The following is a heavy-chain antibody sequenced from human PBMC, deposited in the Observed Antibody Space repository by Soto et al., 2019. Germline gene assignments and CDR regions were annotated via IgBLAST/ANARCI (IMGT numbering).Heavy chain of an antibody. V-gene: IGHV3-21*01. CDR3: ARGPIAAAGTFYWFDP. J-gene: IGHJ5*02. Sequence: GGSLRLSCAASGFTFSSCSMNWVRQAPGKGLEWVSSISSSSSYIYYADSVKGRFTISRDNAKNSLYLQMNSLRAEDTAVYYCARGPIAAAGTFYWFDPWGQGTLVTVSS. D-gene: IGHD6-13*01. CDR1: GFTFSSCS. CDR2: ISSSSSYI.